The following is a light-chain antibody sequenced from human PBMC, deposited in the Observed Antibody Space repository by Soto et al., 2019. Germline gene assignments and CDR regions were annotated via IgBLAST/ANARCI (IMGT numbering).Light chain of an antibody. Sequence: EIVVTQSPATLSLSPGERATLSCRTSQSVGSYLAWYQKKPGKAPRLLIYDASNRATGIPARFSGSGSGRDFTLTINSLEPEDFAVYDCQQRSTWPPLSFGGGTQVEIK. CDR2: DAS. J-gene: IGKJ4*01. V-gene: IGKV3-11*02. CDR3: QQRSTWPPLS. CDR1: QSVGSY.